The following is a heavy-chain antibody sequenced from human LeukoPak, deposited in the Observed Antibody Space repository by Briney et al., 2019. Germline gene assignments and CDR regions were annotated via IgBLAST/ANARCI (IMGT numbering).Heavy chain of an antibody. J-gene: IGHJ4*02. CDR2: IYTSGST. D-gene: IGHD6-13*01. V-gene: IGHV4-61*02. CDR3: AGDSAAGTGVFDY. Sequence: SQTLSLTCTVSGGSISSGSYYWSWIRQPAGKGLEWIGRIYTSGSTNYNPSLKSRVTISVDTSKNQFSLKLSSVTAADTAVYYCAGDSAAGTGVFDYWGQGTLVTVSS. CDR1: GGSISSGSYY.